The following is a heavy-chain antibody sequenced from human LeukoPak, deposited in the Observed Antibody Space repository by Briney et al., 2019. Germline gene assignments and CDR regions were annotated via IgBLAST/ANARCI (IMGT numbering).Heavy chain of an antibody. J-gene: IGHJ4*02. D-gene: IGHD3-22*01. CDR1: GYTFTSYG. CDR2: ISAYNGNT. CDR3: ARQLLYYYDSSGYCDY. V-gene: IGHV1-18*01. Sequence: ASVKVSCKASGYTFTSYGISWVRQAPGQGLEWMGWISAYNGNTNYAQKLQGRVTMTTDTSTSTAYMELRSLRSDDTAVYYCARQLLYYYDSSGYCDYWGQGTLVTVSS.